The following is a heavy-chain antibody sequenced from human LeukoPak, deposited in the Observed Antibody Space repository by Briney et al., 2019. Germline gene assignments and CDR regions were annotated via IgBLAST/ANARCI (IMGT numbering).Heavy chain of an antibody. CDR2: IKQDGSEK. Sequence: PGGSLRLSCAASGFTFSSYWMSWVRQAPGKGLEWVANIKQDGSEKYYVDSVKGRFTISRDNAKNSLYLQMNSLRAEDTAVYYCARDGIAARPTNWFDPWGQGTLVTVSS. D-gene: IGHD6-6*01. J-gene: IGHJ5*02. V-gene: IGHV3-7*01. CDR3: ARDGIAARPTNWFDP. CDR1: GFTFSSYW.